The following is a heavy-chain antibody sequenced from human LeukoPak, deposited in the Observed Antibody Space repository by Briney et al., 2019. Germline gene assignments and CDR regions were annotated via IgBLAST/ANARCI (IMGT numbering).Heavy chain of an antibody. CDR2: ISRSGDSF. CDR1: GFTFSDYY. V-gene: IGHV3-11*01. CDR3: ARRSREVDY. Sequence: GGSLRLSCAGSGFTFSDYYVSWIRQAPGKGLEWVSFISRSGDSFDYADSVRGRFTISRDNAKNSLYLQMNSLRAEDSAVYYCARRSREVDYWGQGTLVTVSS. J-gene: IGHJ4*02.